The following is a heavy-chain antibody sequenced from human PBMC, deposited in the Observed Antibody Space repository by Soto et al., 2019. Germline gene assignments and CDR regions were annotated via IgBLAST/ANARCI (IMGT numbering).Heavy chain of an antibody. V-gene: IGHV1-69*13. J-gene: IGHJ4*02. D-gene: IGHD3-3*01. CDR2: IIPIFGTA. CDR1: GGTFSGYA. CDR3: ASGSGTNRGNFDY. Sequence: GASVKVSCKASGGTFSGYAISWVRQAPGQGLEWMGGIIPIFGTANYAQKFQGRVTITADESTSTAYMELSSLRSEDTAVYYCASGSGTNRGNFDYWGQGTLVTVSS.